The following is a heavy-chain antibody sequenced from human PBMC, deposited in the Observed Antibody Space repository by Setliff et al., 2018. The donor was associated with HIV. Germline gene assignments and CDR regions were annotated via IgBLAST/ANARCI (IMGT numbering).Heavy chain of an antibody. CDR2: VFYSGST. V-gene: IGHV4-39*07. CDR1: GGSIRSNSYY. D-gene: IGHD3-10*01. CDR3: APRHHKYGFL. Sequence: SETLSLTCTVSGGSIRSNSYYWGWVRQPPGKGLEWIASVFYSGSTHYNPSLKSRVTISVDTSKNQFSLRLSSVTAADTALYYCAPRHHKYGFLWGQGTLVTVPS. J-gene: IGHJ4*02.